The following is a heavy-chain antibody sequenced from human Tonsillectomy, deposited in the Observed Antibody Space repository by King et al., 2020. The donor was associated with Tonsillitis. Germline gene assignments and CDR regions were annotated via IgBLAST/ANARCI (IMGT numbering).Heavy chain of an antibody. D-gene: IGHD3-22*01. V-gene: IGHV3-49*03. Sequence: VQLVESGGGLVQPGRSLRLSCTASGFTFGDYAMSWFRQAPGKGLEWVGFIRSKAYGGTTEYAASVKGRFTIPRDDSKSIAYLQMNSLKTEDTAVYYCTRGGGYYDSSGYYFDYWGQGTLVTVSS. CDR1: GFTFGDYA. J-gene: IGHJ4*02. CDR3: TRGGGYYDSSGYYFDY. CDR2: IRSKAYGGTT.